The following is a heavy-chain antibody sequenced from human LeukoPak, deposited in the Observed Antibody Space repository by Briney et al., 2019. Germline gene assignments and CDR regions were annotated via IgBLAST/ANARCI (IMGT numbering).Heavy chain of an antibody. CDR3: ARVQYYDDSSGYYSDY. Sequence: GSLRLSCAASGSTYSSYSMNWVRQAPGKGLEWVSSISSSSSYIYYADSVKGRFTISRDNAKISLYLQMNSLRAEDTPVYYCARVQYYDDSSGYYSDYWGQGTLVTVSS. D-gene: IGHD3-22*01. J-gene: IGHJ4*02. CDR1: GSTYSSYS. V-gene: IGHV3-21*01. CDR2: ISSSSSYI.